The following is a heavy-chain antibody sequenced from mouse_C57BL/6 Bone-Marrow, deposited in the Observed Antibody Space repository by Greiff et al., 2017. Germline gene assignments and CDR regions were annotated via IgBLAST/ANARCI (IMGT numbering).Heavy chain of an antibody. D-gene: IGHD1-1*01. CDR1: GFTFSSYT. V-gene: IGHV5-9*01. CDR2: ISGGGGNT. J-gene: IGHJ1*03. CDR3: ARQGYYGSSYYWYFDV. Sequence: EVKVEESGGGLVKPGGSLKLSCAASGFTFSSYTMSWVRQTPEKRLEWVATISGGGGNTYYPDSVKGRFTISRDNAKNTLYLQMSSLRSEDTALYYCARQGYYGSSYYWYFDVWGTGTTVTVSS.